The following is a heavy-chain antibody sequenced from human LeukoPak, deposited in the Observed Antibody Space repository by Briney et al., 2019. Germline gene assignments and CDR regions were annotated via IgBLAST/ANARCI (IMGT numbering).Heavy chain of an antibody. CDR1: GYTFTGYY. CDR2: INPNSGGT. V-gene: IGHV1-2*02. CDR3: ARDQITMVQGVILAWFDP. D-gene: IGHD3-10*01. J-gene: IGHJ5*02. Sequence: ASVKVSCKASGYTFTGYYMHCVRQAPGQGLEWMGWINPNSGGTNYAQKFQGRVTMTRDTSISTAYMELSRLRSDDTAVYYCARDQITMVQGVILAWFDPWGQGTLVTVSS.